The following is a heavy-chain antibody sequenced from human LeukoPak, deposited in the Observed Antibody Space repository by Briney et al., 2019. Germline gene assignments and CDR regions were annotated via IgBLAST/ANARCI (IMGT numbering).Heavy chain of an antibody. J-gene: IGHJ4*02. Sequence: GGSLRLSCAASGFTFSSYSMNWVRQAPGKGLEWVSSISSSSSYIYYADSVKGRFTISRDNSKNTLYLQMNSLRAEDTAVYYCASHSSSWYGFDYWGQGPLVSVSS. CDR3: ASHSSSWYGFDY. CDR1: GFTFSSYS. CDR2: ISSSSSYI. V-gene: IGHV3-21*04. D-gene: IGHD6-13*01.